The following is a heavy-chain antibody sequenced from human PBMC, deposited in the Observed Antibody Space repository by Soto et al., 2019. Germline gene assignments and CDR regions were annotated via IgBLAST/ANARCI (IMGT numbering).Heavy chain of an antibody. CDR1: GGSISSYY. Sequence: SETLSLTCTVPGGSISSYYWSWIRQPPGKGLEWIGYIYYSGSTNYNPSLKSRVTISVDTSKNQFSLKLSSVTAADTAVYYCARGATGYYYYGMDVWGQGTTVTVSS. V-gene: IGHV4-59*01. CDR2: IYYSGST. D-gene: IGHD3-9*01. CDR3: ARGATGYYYYGMDV. J-gene: IGHJ6*02.